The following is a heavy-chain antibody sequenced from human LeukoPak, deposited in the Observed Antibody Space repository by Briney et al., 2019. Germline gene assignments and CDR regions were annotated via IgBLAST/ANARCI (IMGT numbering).Heavy chain of an antibody. Sequence: ASVKVSCEASGYTFTSYDINWVRQATRQGLEWMGWMNPNSGNTGYAQKFQGRVTMTRNTSISTAYMELSSLRSEDTAVYYCARVVVGATGVDYWGQGTLVTVSS. CDR3: ARVVVGATGVDY. D-gene: IGHD1-26*01. V-gene: IGHV1-8*01. CDR2: MNPNSGNT. CDR1: GYTFTSYD. J-gene: IGHJ4*02.